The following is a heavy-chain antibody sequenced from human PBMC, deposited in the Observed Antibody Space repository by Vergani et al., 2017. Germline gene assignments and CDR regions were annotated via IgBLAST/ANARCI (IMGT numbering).Heavy chain of an antibody. CDR2: ISGSGGST. J-gene: IGHJ4*02. CDR1: GFTFSSYA. CDR3: AKHPCGEQLNFDY. Sequence: EVQLLESGGGLVQPGGSLRLSCAASGFTFSSYAMSWVRQAPGKGLEWVSAISGSGGSTYYAESVKGRFTISRDNSKNTLYLQMNSLRAEDTAVYYCAKHPCGEQLNFDYLGQGTLVTVSS. D-gene: IGHD1-26*01. V-gene: IGHV3-23*01.